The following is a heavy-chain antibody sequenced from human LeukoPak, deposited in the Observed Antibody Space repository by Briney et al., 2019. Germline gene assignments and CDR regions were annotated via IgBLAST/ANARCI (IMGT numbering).Heavy chain of an antibody. J-gene: IGHJ3*02. D-gene: IGHD5-24*01. Sequence: PSETLSLTCAVSGGSISSSNWWSWVRQPPGKGLEWIGEIYHSGSTNYNPSLKSRVTISVDKSKNQFSLKLSSVTAADTAVYYCARDRVEMATINGAFDIWGQGTMVTVSS. CDR2: IYHSGST. CDR3: ARDRVEMATINGAFDI. CDR1: GGSISSSNW. V-gene: IGHV4-4*02.